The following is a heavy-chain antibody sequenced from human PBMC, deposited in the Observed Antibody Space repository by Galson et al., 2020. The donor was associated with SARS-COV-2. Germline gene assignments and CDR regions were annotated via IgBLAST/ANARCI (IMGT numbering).Heavy chain of an antibody. CDR2: IYYSGST. CDR1: GGSINSGDYY. Sequence: ETSETLSLTRSVSGGSINSGDYYWHWIRQHPGKGLEWIGYIYYSGSTYYHPSLKSRVTISIDTSKNQFSLKLSSVTAADTAVYYCVRGDYGSGPYYISYFDGWGQGTLVAVSS. J-gene: IGHJ4*02. CDR3: VRGDYGSGPYYISYFDG. D-gene: IGHD3-10*01. V-gene: IGHV4-30-4*01.